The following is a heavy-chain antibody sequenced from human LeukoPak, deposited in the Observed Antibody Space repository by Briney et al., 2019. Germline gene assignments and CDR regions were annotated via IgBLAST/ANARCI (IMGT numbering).Heavy chain of an antibody. CDR2: ISHDGSKK. Sequence: PGGSLRLSCAASGPFFSSYSMHWIRQAPGKGLEWVAVISHDGSKKYYADSVNGRVSIFRENSKNMFYLQMSRLRIEHTAVFYCARGDDTSVITNWLDPWGQGTLVTVSS. D-gene: IGHD3-16*02. CDR1: GPFFSSYS. J-gene: IGHJ5*02. CDR3: ARGDDTSVITNWLDP. V-gene: IGHV3-30*04.